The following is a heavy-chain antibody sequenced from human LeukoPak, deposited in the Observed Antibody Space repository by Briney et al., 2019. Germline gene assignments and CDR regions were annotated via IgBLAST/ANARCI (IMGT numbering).Heavy chain of an antibody. D-gene: IGHD5-18*01. J-gene: IGHJ4*02. V-gene: IGHV3-23*01. CDR2: ISGSGGST. CDR3: AKDSTFAFSYPRGDYFDY. Sequence: GGSLRLSCAASGFTFSSYAMSWVRQAPGKGLDWVSAISGSGGSTYYADSVTGRFTISRDNSKNTLYLQMNSLRAEDTAVYYCAKDSTFAFSYPRGDYFDYWGQRTLVTVSS. CDR1: GFTFSSYA.